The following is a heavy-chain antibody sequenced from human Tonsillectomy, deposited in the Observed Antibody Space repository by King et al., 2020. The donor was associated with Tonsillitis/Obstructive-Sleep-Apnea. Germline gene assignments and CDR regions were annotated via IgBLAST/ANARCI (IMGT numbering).Heavy chain of an antibody. D-gene: IGHD5-18*01. J-gene: IGHJ4*02. CDR1: GGSISSGNYY. V-gene: IGHV4-31*01. Sequence: QLQESGPGLVKPSQTLSLSCTVSGGSISSGNYYWTWIRQHPRKGLEWIGYISYTGSTYYNPSLTSLVTISIDTSKNQLSLKLSSVTAADTAVYYCARWARYNYGLDYWGQGTLVTVSS. CDR2: ISYTGST. CDR3: ARWARYNYGLDY.